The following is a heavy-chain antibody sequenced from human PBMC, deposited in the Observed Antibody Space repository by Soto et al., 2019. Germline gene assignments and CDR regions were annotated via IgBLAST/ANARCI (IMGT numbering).Heavy chain of an antibody. CDR3: ASEGVAPYYYYGMDV. D-gene: IGHD5-12*01. J-gene: IGHJ6*02. Sequence: QVQLVQSGAEVKKPGASVKVSCKASGYTFTRSGISWVRQAPGQGLEWMGWISTYTGDTNYAQTFQGRVTMTTDTSPSTVHMAVRSLRSDDTAVYYCASEGVAPYYYYGMDVWGQGTPVTVSS. CDR1: GYTFTRSG. V-gene: IGHV1-18*01. CDR2: ISTYTGDT.